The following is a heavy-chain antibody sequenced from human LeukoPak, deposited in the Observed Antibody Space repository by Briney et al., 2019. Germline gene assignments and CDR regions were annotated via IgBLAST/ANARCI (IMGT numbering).Heavy chain of an antibody. D-gene: IGHD1-14*01. J-gene: IGHJ4*02. CDR2: LSGGGGVT. CDR1: GFSFSTYA. V-gene: IGHV3-23*01. Sequence: GGSLSLSCAASGFSFSTYALSWVRQAPGKGLEWVSSLSGGGGVTSYADSVKGRFTISRDNSKNTLYLQMNSLRAEDTAVYYCLSPAGWVNYWGQGTLVTVSS. CDR3: LSPAGWVNY.